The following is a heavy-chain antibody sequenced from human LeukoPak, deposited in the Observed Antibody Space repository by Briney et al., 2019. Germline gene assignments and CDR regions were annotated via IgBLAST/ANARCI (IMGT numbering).Heavy chain of an antibody. CDR1: GFTFSSYG. CDR2: IRYDGSNK. D-gene: IGHD5-24*01. J-gene: IGHJ4*02. V-gene: IGHV3-30*02. Sequence: QPGGSLRLSCAASGFTFSSYGMYWVRQAPGKGLEWVAFIRYDGSNKYYADSVKGRFTISRDNSKNTLYLQMNSLRAEDTAVYYCARDSHYSRDGYNPFDYWGQGTLVTVSS. CDR3: ARDSHYSRDGYNPFDY.